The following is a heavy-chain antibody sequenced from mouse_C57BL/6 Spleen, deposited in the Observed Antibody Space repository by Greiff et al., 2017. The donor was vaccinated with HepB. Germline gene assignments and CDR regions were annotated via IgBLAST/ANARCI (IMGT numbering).Heavy chain of an antibody. Sequence: EVQLQQSGPELVKPGDSVKISCKASGYSFTGYFMNWVMQSHGKSLEWIGRINPYNGDTFYNQKFKGKATLTVDKSSSTAHMELRSLTSEDSAVYYCARGDDYGSSPYYYAMDYWGQGTSVTVSS. CDR2: INPYNGDT. V-gene: IGHV1-20*01. CDR3: ARGDDYGSSPYYYAMDY. D-gene: IGHD1-1*01. J-gene: IGHJ4*01. CDR1: GYSFTGYF.